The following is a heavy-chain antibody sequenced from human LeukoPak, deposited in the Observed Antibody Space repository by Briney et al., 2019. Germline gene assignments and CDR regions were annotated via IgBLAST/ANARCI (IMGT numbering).Heavy chain of an antibody. D-gene: IGHD5-18*01. CDR1: GFTFRSCA. CDR3: AKGDGSTYVTHFDF. V-gene: IGHV3-23*01. CDR2: ISDSGVSA. J-gene: IGHJ4*02. Sequence: GGSLRLSCAASGFTFRSCAMHWVRQAPGKGLEWVSGISDSGVSAFYTHSVKGRFTISRDNSKNTLYLQMSSLRAEDTAVYYCAKGDGSTYVTHFDFWGQGTLVSVSS.